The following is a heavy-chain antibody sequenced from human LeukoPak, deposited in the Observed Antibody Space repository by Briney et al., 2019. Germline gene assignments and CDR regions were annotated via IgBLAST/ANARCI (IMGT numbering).Heavy chain of an antibody. CDR3: ARVLPPAGYCSSTSCGGVDY. J-gene: IGHJ4*02. CDR2: MNPNSGDT. D-gene: IGHD2-2*01. V-gene: IGHV1-8*01. CDR1: GYTFTSYD. Sequence: GASVKVSCKASGYTFTSYDINWVRQATGQGLEWMGWMNPNSGDTGYVQKFQGRVTMTRDTSISTAYMELSRLRSDATAVYYCARVLPPAGYCSSTSCGGVDYWGQGTLVTVSS.